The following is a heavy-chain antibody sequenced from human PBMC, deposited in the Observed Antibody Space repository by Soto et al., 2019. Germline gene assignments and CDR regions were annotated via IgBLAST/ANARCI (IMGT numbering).Heavy chain of an antibody. CDR1: GFTFSSYG. CDR3: AKAVYYYGMDV. J-gene: IGHJ6*02. CDR2: ISYDGSNK. Sequence: TGGSLRLSCAASGFTFSSYGMHWVRQAPGKGLEWVAVISYDGSNKYYADSVKGRFTISRDNSKNTLYLQMNSLRAEDTAVYYCAKAVYYYGMDVWGQGTTVTVSS. V-gene: IGHV3-30*18. D-gene: IGHD6-19*01.